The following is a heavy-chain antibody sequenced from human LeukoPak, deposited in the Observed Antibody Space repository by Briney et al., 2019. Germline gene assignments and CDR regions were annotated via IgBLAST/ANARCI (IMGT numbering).Heavy chain of an antibody. CDR3: ARGRTGYQLLPTKKNYDYYYMDV. V-gene: IGHV4-34*01. CDR2: INHSGST. Sequence: PSETLSLTCAVYGGSFSGYYWTWIRQSPGKGLEWIGEINHSGSTNYNPSLKSRVTISVDTSKNQFSLKLSSVTAADTAVYHCARGRTGYQLLPTKKNYDYYYMDVCGKGTTVTVSS. J-gene: IGHJ6*03. CDR1: GGSFSGYY. D-gene: IGHD2-2*01.